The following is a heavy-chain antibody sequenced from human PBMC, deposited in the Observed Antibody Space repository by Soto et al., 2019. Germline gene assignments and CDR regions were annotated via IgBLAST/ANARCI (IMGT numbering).Heavy chain of an antibody. V-gene: IGHV4-30-4*01. Sequence: SETLSLTCTVSGGSISSGDYYWSWIRQPPGKGLEWIGYIYYSGSTHYNPSLKSRVNISVDTSKNQVSLKLSSVTAADTAVYYCAREPLTSDYWGQGTLVTVSS. CDR1: GGSISSGDYY. CDR3: AREPLTSDY. CDR2: IYYSGST. J-gene: IGHJ4*02.